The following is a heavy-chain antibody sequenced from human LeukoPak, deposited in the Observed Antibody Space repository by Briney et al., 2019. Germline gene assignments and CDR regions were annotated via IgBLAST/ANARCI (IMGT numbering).Heavy chain of an antibody. CDR3: TRGSGW. D-gene: IGHD6-25*01. CDR2: TNSDGSSI. CDR1: GFTFSTSW. J-gene: IGHJ4*02. V-gene: IGHV3-74*01. Sequence: PGGSLRLSCAASGFTFSTSWMHWVRQAPGKGPVWVSRTNSDGSSIDYADSVKGRFTTSRDNAENTLYLQMNSLRAEDTAVYYCTRGSGWWGQGTLVTVSS.